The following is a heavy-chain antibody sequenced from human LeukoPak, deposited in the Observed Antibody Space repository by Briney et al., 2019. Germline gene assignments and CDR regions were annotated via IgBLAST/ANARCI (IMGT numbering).Heavy chain of an antibody. D-gene: IGHD7-27*01. CDR1: GFTFSSYA. J-gene: IGHJ4*02. Sequence: PGGSLRLSCAASGFTFSSYAMSWVRQAPGKGLEWVSAISGSGGSTYYADSVKGRFTISRDNSKNTLYLQMNSLRADDTAVYYCARHVGNWDPFDYWGQGTLVTVSS. CDR3: ARHVGNWDPFDY. V-gene: IGHV3-23*01. CDR2: ISGSGGST.